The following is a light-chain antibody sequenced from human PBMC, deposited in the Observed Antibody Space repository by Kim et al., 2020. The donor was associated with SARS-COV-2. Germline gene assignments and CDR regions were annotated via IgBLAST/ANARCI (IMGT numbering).Light chain of an antibody. CDR3: QQYNNWPPLT. CDR1: QNVSRN. V-gene: IGKV3-15*01. Sequence: PPVDSTTLPCRASQNVSRNFAWYQQNPGQAPRLLIYGASTRSTCIPARFSGSGSGTEFTLTISSLQSEDFAVYYCQQYNNWPPLTFGGGTKVYIK. J-gene: IGKJ4*01. CDR2: GAS.